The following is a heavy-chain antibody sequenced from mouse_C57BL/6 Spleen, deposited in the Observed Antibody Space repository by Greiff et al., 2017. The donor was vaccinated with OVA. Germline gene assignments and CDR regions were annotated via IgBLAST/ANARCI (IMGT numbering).Heavy chain of an antibody. D-gene: IGHD1-1*01. CDR2: IHPNSGST. Sequence: QVQLQQPGAELVKPGASVKLSCKASGYTFTSYWMHWVKQRPGQGLEWIGMIHPNSGSTNYHEKFKSKATLTVDKSSSTAYMQLSSLTSEESAVYYCARSEYYGSMDYWGQGTSVTVSS. V-gene: IGHV1-64*01. CDR3: ARSEYYGSMDY. J-gene: IGHJ4*01. CDR1: GYTFTSYW.